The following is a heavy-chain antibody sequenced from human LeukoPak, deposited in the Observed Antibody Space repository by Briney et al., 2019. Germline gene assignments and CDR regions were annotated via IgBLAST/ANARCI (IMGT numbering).Heavy chain of an antibody. Sequence: SETLSLTCTVSGGSISSGDYYWSWIRQPPGKGLEWIGYIYYSGSTYYNPSLKSRVTISVDTSKNQFSLKLSSVTAADTAVYYCARDERGYYYYGMDVWGQGTTVTVSS. CDR3: ARDERGYYYYGMDV. J-gene: IGHJ6*02. D-gene: IGHD3-10*01. V-gene: IGHV4-30-4*02. CDR2: IYYSGST. CDR1: GGSISSGDYY.